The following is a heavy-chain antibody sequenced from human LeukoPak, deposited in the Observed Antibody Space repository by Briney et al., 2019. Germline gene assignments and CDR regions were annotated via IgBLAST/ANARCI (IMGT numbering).Heavy chain of an antibody. Sequence: GGSLRLSCAASGFIFRNYAMNWVRQAPGKGLEWVSAISGSGGSTYYADSVKGRFTISRDNSKNTLYLQMNSLRAEDTAVYYCAKVGGYGSGSYAHDAFDIWGQGTMVTVSS. J-gene: IGHJ3*02. CDR2: ISGSGGST. CDR3: AKVGGYGSGSYAHDAFDI. CDR1: GFIFRNYA. V-gene: IGHV3-23*01. D-gene: IGHD3-10*01.